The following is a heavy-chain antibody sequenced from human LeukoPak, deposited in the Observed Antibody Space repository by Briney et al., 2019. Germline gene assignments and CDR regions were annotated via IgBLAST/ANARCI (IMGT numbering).Heavy chain of an antibody. Sequence: PGGSLRLSCAASGFTFSSYGMHWVRQAPGKGLEWVGFIRYDGSNKYYADSVKGRFTISRDNSKNALYLQMNSLRAEDTAVYYCAKDGYIGFNFDYWGQGTLVTVSS. V-gene: IGHV3-30*02. CDR2: IRYDGSNK. D-gene: IGHD1-1*01. CDR1: GFTFSSYG. CDR3: AKDGYIGFNFDY. J-gene: IGHJ4*02.